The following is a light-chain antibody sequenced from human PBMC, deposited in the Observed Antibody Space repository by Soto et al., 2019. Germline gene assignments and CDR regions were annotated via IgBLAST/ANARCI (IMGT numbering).Light chain of an antibody. CDR2: AAS. J-gene: IGKJ4*01. V-gene: IGKV1-6*01. CDR3: QQLSTYPST. CDR1: QGIRND. Sequence: AIQMTQSPSSLSASVGGRVTITCRASQGIRNDLGWYQQKPGKAPKLLIYAASSLQSGVPSRFSGSGSGTDFTPTISSLQAEDFATYYCQQLSTYPSTFGGGTKVDIK.